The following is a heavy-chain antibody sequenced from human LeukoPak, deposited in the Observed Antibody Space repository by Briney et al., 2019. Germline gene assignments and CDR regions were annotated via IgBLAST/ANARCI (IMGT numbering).Heavy chain of an antibody. CDR2: IYYSGST. D-gene: IGHD3-22*01. CDR3: ARVTGDSSGYYYLDY. CDR1: GGSISSYY. Sequence: NPSETLSLTCTVSGGSISSYYWSWIRQPPGKGLEWIGYIYYSGSTNYNPSLESRVTISVDTTKNQFSLKLNSVTAADTAVYYCARVTGDSSGYYYLDYWGQGTLVTVSS. J-gene: IGHJ4*02. V-gene: IGHV4-59*08.